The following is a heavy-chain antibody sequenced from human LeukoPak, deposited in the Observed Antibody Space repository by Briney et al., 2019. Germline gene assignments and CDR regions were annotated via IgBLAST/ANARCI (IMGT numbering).Heavy chain of an antibody. CDR1: GFTVSSNY. J-gene: IGHJ4*02. V-gene: IGHV3-53*01. CDR2: IYSGGST. D-gene: IGHD2/OR15-2a*01. CDR3: ARGVSIRVYFDY. Sequence: GGSLRLSCAASGFTVSSNYMSWVRQAPGKGLEWVSVIYSGGSTYYADSVKGRFTISRDNSKNTLYLQMNSLRAEDTAVYYCARGVSIRVYFDYWGQGTLVTGPS.